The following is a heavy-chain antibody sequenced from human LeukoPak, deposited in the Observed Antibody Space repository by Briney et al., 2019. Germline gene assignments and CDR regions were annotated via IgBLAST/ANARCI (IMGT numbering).Heavy chain of an antibody. CDR3: ARGVDYYDTEDAFDI. CDR1: GGTFSSYA. V-gene: IGHV1-8*02. D-gene: IGHD3-22*01. J-gene: IGHJ3*02. CDR2: MNPNSGNT. Sequence: ASVKVSCKASGGTFSSYAISWVRQATGQGLEWMGWMNPNSGNTGYAQKFQGRVTMTRNTSISTAYMELSSLRSEDTAVYYCARGVDYYDTEDAFDIWGQGTMVTVSS.